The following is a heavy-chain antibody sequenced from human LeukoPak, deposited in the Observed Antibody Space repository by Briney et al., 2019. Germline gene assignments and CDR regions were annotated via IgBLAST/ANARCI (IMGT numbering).Heavy chain of an antibody. CDR1: GFTFSSYS. D-gene: IGHD3-16*01. V-gene: IGHV3-21*01. CDR3: ARVDTFDAFDI. CDR2: ISSSSSYI. Sequence: GGSLRLSCAASGFTFSSYSMNWVRQAPGKGLEWVSSISSSSSYIYYADSVKGRFTISRDNAKNSLYLQMNSLRAEDTAVYYCARVDTFDAFDIWGQGTMVTVSS. J-gene: IGHJ3*02.